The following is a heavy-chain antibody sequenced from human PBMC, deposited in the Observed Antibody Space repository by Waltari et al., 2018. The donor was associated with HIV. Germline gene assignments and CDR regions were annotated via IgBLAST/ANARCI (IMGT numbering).Heavy chain of an antibody. D-gene: IGHD3-22*01. CDR1: GYSFSSYW. CDR2: IYPGDSDT. CDR3: AKGGYYDTSGLNWFDP. J-gene: IGHJ5*02. V-gene: IGHV5-51*01. Sequence: EVQLVQSGAEVNKPGESLKISCKGSGYSFSSYWIAWVRQLPGKGLEWMGIIYPGDSDTRYSPSFQGQVTISADKSISTAYLQWSSLKASDTAMYYCAKGGYYDTSGLNWFDPWGQGTLVTVSS.